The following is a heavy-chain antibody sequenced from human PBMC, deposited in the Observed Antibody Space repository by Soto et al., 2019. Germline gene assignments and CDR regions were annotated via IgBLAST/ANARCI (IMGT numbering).Heavy chain of an antibody. CDR3: ARVGGITWFDP. Sequence: QVQLQESGPGLVKPSQTLSLTCTVSGGSISSGGYYWSWIRQHPGKGLEWIGYTYYSGSTYYNPSLKRRVTLSVDTSKTQFSLKLSSVTAADTAVYYCARVGGITWFDPWGQGTLVTVSS. J-gene: IGHJ5*02. CDR1: GGSISSGGYY. V-gene: IGHV4-31*03. CDR2: TYYSGST. D-gene: IGHD1-20*01.